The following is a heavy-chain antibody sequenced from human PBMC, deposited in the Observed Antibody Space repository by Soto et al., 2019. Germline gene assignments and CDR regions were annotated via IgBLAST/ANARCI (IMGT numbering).Heavy chain of an antibody. D-gene: IGHD6-13*01. J-gene: IGHJ4*02. CDR2: INHSGST. CDR3: ARGWYSSSWCFDY. V-gene: IGHV4-34*01. Sequence: PSETLSLTCAVYGGSFSDYYWSWIRQPPGKGLEWIGEINHSGSTNYNPSLKSRVTISVDTSKNQFSLKLSSVTAADTAVYYCARGWYSSSWCFDYWGQGTLVTVSS. CDR1: GGSFSDYY.